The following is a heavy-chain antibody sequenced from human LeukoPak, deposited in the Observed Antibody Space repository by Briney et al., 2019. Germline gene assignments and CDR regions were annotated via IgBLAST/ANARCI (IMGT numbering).Heavy chain of an antibody. CDR3: ARDLEVPGGNRLFDY. Sequence: PGGSLRLSCADSGFTFSSYSMNWVRQAPGKGLEWISYITYTSGTLYYAASVKGRFTISRDNARNSLYLQMSSLRDEDTAVYYCARDLEVPGGNRLFDYWGQGTLVTVSS. J-gene: IGHJ4*02. D-gene: IGHD4-23*01. V-gene: IGHV3-48*02. CDR1: GFTFSSYS. CDR2: ITYTSGTL.